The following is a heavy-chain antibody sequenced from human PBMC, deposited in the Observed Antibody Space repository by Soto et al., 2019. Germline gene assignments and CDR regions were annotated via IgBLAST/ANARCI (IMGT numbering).Heavy chain of an antibody. CDR1: GGSISSGGYY. Sequence: QVQLQESRPGLVKPSQTLSLTCTVSGGSISSGGYYWSWIRQHPGKGLEWLGYIYYSGSTYYNPSLKSRVTISVDTPKNQFSLKLSSVTAADTAVYYCARNRPHYDSSGYVAGGWFDPWGQGTLVTVSS. V-gene: IGHV4-31*03. J-gene: IGHJ5*02. D-gene: IGHD3-22*01. CDR3: ARNRPHYDSSGYVAGGWFDP. CDR2: IYYSGST.